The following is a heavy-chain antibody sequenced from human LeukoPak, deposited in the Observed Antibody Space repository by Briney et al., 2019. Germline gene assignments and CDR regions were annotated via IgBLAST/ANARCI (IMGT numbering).Heavy chain of an antibody. V-gene: IGHV3-30*03. Sequence: GRSLRLSCTASGFTFSSSGIHWVRQAPGKGLEWVAVISYDGSNKYYADSVKGRFTISRDNSKNTLYLQMNSLRAEDTAVYYCARPGYSYGQGYFDYWGQGTLVTVSS. D-gene: IGHD5-18*01. CDR3: ARPGYSYGQGYFDY. CDR2: ISYDGSNK. CDR1: GFTFSSSG. J-gene: IGHJ4*02.